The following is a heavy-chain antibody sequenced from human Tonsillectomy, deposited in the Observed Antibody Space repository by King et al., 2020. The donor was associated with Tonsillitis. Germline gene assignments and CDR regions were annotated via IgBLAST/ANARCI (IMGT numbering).Heavy chain of an antibody. J-gene: IGHJ6*02. D-gene: IGHD3-9*01. CDR1: GFTFSSYS. Sequence: VQLVESGGGLVKPGGSLRLSCAASGFTFSSYSMNWVRQAPGKGLEWVSFISSSSSSSGYTYYADSVKGRFTISRDNAKNSLYLQMNSLRADDTAVYYCARDRFYDILTAYSYGMDVWGQGTTVTVSS. V-gene: IGHV3-21*01. CDR2: ISSSSSSSGYT. CDR3: ARDRFYDILTAYSYGMDV.